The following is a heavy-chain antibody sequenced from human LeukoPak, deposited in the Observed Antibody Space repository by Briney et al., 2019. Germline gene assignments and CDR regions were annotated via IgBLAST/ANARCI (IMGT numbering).Heavy chain of an antibody. CDR2: ISSSSYI. Sequence: SGGSLRLSCAASGFTFSSYSMNWVRQAPGKGLEWVSSISSSSYIYYADSVKGRFTISRDNAKNSLYLQMNSLRAEDTAVYYCARGIDYCSSTSCYTPPWFDPWGQGTLVTVSS. CDR3: ARGIDYCSSTSCYTPPWFDP. V-gene: IGHV3-21*01. CDR1: GFTFSSYS. J-gene: IGHJ5*02. D-gene: IGHD2-2*02.